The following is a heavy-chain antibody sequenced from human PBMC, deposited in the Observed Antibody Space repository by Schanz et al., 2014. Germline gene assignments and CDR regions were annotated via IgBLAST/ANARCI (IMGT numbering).Heavy chain of an antibody. V-gene: IGHV1-2*06. CDR3: ARVRSEDYGGMDV. J-gene: IGHJ6*02. CDR2: INPNTGGT. CDR1: GGTFSSYA. Sequence: QVQLVQSGAEVKKPGSSVKVSCTASGGTFSSYAFSWVRQAPGVGPEWMGRINPNTGGTQYAQKFQGRVTMTTAKSISTVYMELSRLRSDDTAVYYCARVRSEDYGGMDVWGQGTTVTVSS.